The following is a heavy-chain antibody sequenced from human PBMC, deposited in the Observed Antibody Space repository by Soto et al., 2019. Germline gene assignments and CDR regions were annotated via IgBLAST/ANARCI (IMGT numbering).Heavy chain of an antibody. CDR3: ARDTTPSL. CDR1: GASISSYY. J-gene: IGHJ4*02. D-gene: IGHD1-1*01. V-gene: IGHV4-59*01. Sequence: SETLSLTCTVSGASISSYYWSWIRQPPGKGLEWIGYVYYSGSTNYNPSLKSRVTISVDTSKNQFSLKLSSVTAADTAMYYCARDTTPSLWGQGTLVTSPQ. CDR2: VYYSGST.